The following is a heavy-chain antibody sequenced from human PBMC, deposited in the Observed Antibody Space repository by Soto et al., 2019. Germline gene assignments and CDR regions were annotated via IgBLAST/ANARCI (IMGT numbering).Heavy chain of an antibody. CDR3: ARDRVESGYPEYFQH. Sequence: GSLRHSCAASGFTVSSNYMSWVRQAPGKGLEWVSVIYSGGSTYYADPVKGRYTISRDNSKNTLYLQMNSPRAEDTAVYYCARDRVESGYPEYFQHWGQGILVTVSS. CDR1: GFTVSSNY. D-gene: IGHD3-22*01. V-gene: IGHV3-53*01. CDR2: IYSGGST. J-gene: IGHJ1*01.